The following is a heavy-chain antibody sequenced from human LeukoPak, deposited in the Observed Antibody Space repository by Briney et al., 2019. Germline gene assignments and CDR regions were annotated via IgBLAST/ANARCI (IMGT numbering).Heavy chain of an antibody. Sequence: QPGGSLRLSCAASGFTFSSYAMSWVRQAPGKGLEWVSAISGSGGSTYYADSVKGRFTISRDNSKNTLYLQTNSLRAEDTAVYYCARPITMVRGVNRALEYYFDYWGQGTLVTVSS. CDR2: ISGSGGST. CDR1: GFTFSSYA. D-gene: IGHD3-10*01. J-gene: IGHJ4*02. CDR3: ARPITMVRGVNRALEYYFDY. V-gene: IGHV3-23*01.